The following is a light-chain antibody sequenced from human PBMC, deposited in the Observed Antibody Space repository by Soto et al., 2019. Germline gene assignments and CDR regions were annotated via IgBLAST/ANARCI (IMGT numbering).Light chain of an antibody. CDR2: EAT. CDR1: SSDVGAFNL. CDR3: CSYAGGSTYV. J-gene: IGLJ1*01. Sequence: QSALTQPASMSGSPGQSITISCTGTSSDVGAFNLVSWYRQHPGQAPTLIIYEATKRPSGVSDRFSGSKSGNTASLTISGLQAGDEADYYCCSYAGGSTYVFGSGTKV. V-gene: IGLV2-23*01.